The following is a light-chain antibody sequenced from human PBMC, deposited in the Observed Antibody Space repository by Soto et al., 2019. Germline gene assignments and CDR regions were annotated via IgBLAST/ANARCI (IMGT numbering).Light chain of an antibody. Sequence: EIVLTQSPGTLSLSPWERATLSCRASQSVSSTYLAWYQQRPGQAPRLLIYSSSSRASGIPDRFSGSGSGTDFTLTISRLEPEDFAVYYCQQYRTSPPTWTFGQGTKVDIK. CDR3: QQYRTSPPTWT. CDR1: QSVSSTY. V-gene: IGKV3-20*01. J-gene: IGKJ1*01. CDR2: SSS.